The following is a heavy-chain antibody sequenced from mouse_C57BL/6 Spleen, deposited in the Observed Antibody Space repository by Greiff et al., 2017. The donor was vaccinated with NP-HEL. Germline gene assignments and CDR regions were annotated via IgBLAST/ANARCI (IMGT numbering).Heavy chain of an antibody. CDR1: GFTFSSYT. Sequence: DVHLVESGGGLVKPGGSLKLSCAASGFTFSSYTMSWVRQTPEKRLEWVATISGGGGNTYYPDSVKGRFTISRDNAKNTLYLQMSSLRSEDTALYYCARHENYGSEFDYWGQGTTLTVSS. CDR3: ARHENYGSEFDY. D-gene: IGHD1-1*01. CDR2: ISGGGGNT. J-gene: IGHJ2*01. V-gene: IGHV5-9*01.